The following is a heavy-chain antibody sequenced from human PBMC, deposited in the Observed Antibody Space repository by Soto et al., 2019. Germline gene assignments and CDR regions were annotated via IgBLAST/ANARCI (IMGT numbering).Heavy chain of an antibody. CDR3: ARTRSDSSSWYNRFDP. Sequence: SVKVSCKASGGTFSSYAISWVRQAPGQGLEWMGGIIPIFGTANYAQKFQGRVTITADESTSTAYMELSSLRSEDTAVYYCARTRSDSSSWYNRFDPWGQGTRVTVSS. J-gene: IGHJ5*02. CDR1: GGTFSSYA. V-gene: IGHV1-69*13. CDR2: IIPIFGTA. D-gene: IGHD6-13*01.